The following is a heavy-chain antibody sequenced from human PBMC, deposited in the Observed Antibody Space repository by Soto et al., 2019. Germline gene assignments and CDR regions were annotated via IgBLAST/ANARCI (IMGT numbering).Heavy chain of an antibody. J-gene: IGHJ6*03. Sequence: QVQLQESGPGLVKPSETLSLTCTVSGGSISSYYWSWIRQPPGKGLEWIGYIYYSGRTNYTPSLKSRVTISVDTSKNQFPLKLSSVTAADTAVYYCARRHGDYVIDYYYMDVWGKGTTVTVSS. V-gene: IGHV4-59*08. CDR3: ARRHGDYVIDYYYMDV. CDR2: IYYSGRT. CDR1: GGSISSYY. D-gene: IGHD4-17*01.